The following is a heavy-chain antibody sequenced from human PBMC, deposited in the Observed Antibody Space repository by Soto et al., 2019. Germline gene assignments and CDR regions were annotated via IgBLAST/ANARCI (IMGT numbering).Heavy chain of an antibody. Sequence: EVKLVESGGGLVQPGGSLRLSCAASGFTFSNYWMYWVRQAPGQGLVWVSRINSDGSVSRYADSVKGRLTISRDNVKSTLYLRMSSLRVEDTAVYYCARGDCVGGSCYSLAGSFHYYMDVWGKGTTVTVFS. CDR1: GFTFSNYW. D-gene: IGHD2-15*01. CDR2: INSDGSVS. V-gene: IGHV3-74*01. J-gene: IGHJ6*03. CDR3: ARGDCVGGSCYSLAGSFHYYMDV.